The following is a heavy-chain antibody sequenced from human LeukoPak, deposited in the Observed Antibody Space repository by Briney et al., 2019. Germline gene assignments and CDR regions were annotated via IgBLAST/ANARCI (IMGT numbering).Heavy chain of an antibody. V-gene: IGHV4-59*01. Sequence: PSETLSLTCTVSGGSISSFYWSWIRQPPGKGPEWIGYIYYSGSTNYNPSLKSRVTISVDSSKNQFSLRLSSVTAADTAVYYCARGYREFDHWGQGTLVTVSS. CDR3: ARGYREFDH. CDR1: GGSISSFY. D-gene: IGHD5-18*01. CDR2: IYYSGST. J-gene: IGHJ4*02.